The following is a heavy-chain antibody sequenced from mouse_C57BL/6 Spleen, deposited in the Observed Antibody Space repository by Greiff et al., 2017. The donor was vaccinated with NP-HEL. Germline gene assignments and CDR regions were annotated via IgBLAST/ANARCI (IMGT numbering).Heavy chain of an antibody. J-gene: IGHJ4*01. CDR3: ARYDGYYSDY. CDR2: INPGSGGT. CDR1: GYAFTNYL. D-gene: IGHD2-3*01. V-gene: IGHV1-54*01. Sequence: QVQLQQSGAELVRPGTSVKVSCKASGYAFTNYLIEWVKQRPGQGLEWIGVINPGSGGTNYNEKFKGKATLTADKSSSTAYMQLSSLTSEDSAVYFCARYDGYYSDYWGQGTSVPVSS.